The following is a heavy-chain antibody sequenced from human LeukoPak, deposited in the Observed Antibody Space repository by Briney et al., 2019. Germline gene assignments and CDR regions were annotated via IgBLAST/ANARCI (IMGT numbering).Heavy chain of an antibody. CDR3: ARGGSYLSAFDI. CDR1: GFTVSSNY. J-gene: IGHJ3*02. V-gene: IGHV3-53*01. D-gene: IGHD1-26*01. Sequence: GGPLRLSCAASGFTVSSNYMSWVRQAPGKGLEWVSIIYSGGSTFYADSVKGRFTISRDNSKNTLYLQMNSLRAEDTAVYYCARGGSYLSAFDIWGQGTMVTVSS. CDR2: IYSGGST.